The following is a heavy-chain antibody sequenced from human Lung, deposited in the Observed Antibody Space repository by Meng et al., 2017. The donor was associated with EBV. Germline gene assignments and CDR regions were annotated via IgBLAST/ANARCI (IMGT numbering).Heavy chain of an antibody. V-gene: IGHV4-4*07. D-gene: IGHD6-19*01. J-gene: IGHJ4*02. CDR3: ARESFNSGWYSDY. Sequence: QVQLQESGPGLVKSSETLSLTCTVSGDSISDYFWNWIRQPAGKGLEWIGRIYSSGITNYNPSLQSRVTMSVDTSKNQFSLKLHSVTAADTAVYYCARESFNSGWYSDYWGQGTLVTVSS. CDR2: IYSSGIT. CDR1: GDSISDYF.